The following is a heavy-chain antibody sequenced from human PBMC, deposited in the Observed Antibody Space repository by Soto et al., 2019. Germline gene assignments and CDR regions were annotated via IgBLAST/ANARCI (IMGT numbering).Heavy chain of an antibody. D-gene: IGHD3-10*01. CDR1: GYTCTSYG. CDR2: ISAYNGNT. V-gene: IGHV1-18*01. CDR3: ARDRGTRITMVRGVIIDY. J-gene: IGHJ4*02. Sequence: GASVKVSFKASGYTCTSYGISWVRQAPGQGLEWMGWISAYNGNTNYAQKLQGRVTMTTDTSTSTAYMEPRSLRSDDTAVYYCARDRGTRITMVRGVIIDYWGQGTLVTAPQ.